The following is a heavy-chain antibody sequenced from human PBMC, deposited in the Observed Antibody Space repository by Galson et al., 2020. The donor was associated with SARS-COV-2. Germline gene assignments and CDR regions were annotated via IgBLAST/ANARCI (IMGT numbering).Heavy chain of an antibody. V-gene: IGHV4-31*03. CDR1: GGSISSGGYY. Sequence: ASETLSLTCTVSGGSISSGGYYWSWIRPHPGKGLEWIGYIYYSGSTYYNPSLKSRVTISVDTSKNQFSLKLSSVTAADTAVYYCARDRQLVENAFDIWGQGTMVTVSS. CDR3: ARDRQLVENAFDI. J-gene: IGHJ3*02. CDR2: IYYSGST. D-gene: IGHD1-26*01.